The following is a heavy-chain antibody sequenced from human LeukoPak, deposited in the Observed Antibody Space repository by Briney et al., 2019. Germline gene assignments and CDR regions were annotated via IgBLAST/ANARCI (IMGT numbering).Heavy chain of an antibody. CDR1: GFTFSPAW. J-gene: IGHJ4*02. D-gene: IGHD2/OR15-2a*01. V-gene: IGHV3-21*01. Sequence: GGSLRLSCAASGFTFSPAWMSWVRQGPGKGLEWVSSISTSSTYIDYADSVKGRFTISRDNAKNSLYLQMNSLRAEDTAVYYCASMSSTRYYFEFWGLGTLVTVSS. CDR2: ISTSSTYI. CDR3: ASMSSTRYYFEF.